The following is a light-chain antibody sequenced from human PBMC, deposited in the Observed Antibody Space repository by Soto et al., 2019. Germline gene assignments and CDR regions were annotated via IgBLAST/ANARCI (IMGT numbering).Light chain of an antibody. CDR3: LQPNFYPPT. Sequence: DIQMTQSPSAMSASVGDRVTITCRASQGINKYLAWFQQKPGKVPKRLIYGAANLQSGVPSRFSGSGSGTEFTLTISSLQPEDFATYSCLQPNFYPPTCGQGTRLE. CDR2: GAA. V-gene: IGKV1-17*03. CDR1: QGINKY. J-gene: IGKJ5*01.